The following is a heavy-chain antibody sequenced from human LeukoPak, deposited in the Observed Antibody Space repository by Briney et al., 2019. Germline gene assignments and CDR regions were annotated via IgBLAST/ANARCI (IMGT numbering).Heavy chain of an antibody. CDR1: GFTFGSYS. CDR3: ARGWDSSSHYYYYMDV. J-gene: IGHJ6*03. V-gene: IGHV3-21*01. CDR2: ISSSSSYI. Sequence: PGGSLRLSCAASGFTFGSYSMNWVRQAPGKGLEWVSSISSSSSYIYYADSVKGRFTISRDNAKNSLYLQMNSLRAEDTAVYYCARGWDSSSHYYYYMDVWGKGTTVTISS. D-gene: IGHD6-13*01.